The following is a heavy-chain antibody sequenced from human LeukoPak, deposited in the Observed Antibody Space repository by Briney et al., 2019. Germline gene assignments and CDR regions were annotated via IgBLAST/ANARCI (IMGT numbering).Heavy chain of an antibody. CDR2: IWYDASNK. V-gene: IGHV3-33*06. J-gene: IGHJ3*02. CDR3: AKEGPGGYYYGSGRPKENAFDI. D-gene: IGHD3-10*01. Sequence: GGYLRLSCAASGFTFSSYGMHWVRQAPGKGLEWVAVIWYDASNKYYADSVKGRFTTSRDNSKNTLYLQINSLRAEDTAVYYCAKEGPGGYYYGSGRPKENAFDIWGQGTMVSVSS. CDR1: GFTFSSYG.